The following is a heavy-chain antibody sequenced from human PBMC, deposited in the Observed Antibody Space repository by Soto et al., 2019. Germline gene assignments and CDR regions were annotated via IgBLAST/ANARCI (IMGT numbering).Heavy chain of an antibody. V-gene: IGHV1-46*01. J-gene: IGHJ6*02. CDR1: GYTFTSYY. Sequence: QVQLVQSGAEVKKPGASVKVSCKASGYTFTSYYMHWVRQAPGQGLEWMGIINPSGGSTSYAKKFQGRVTMTRDTSTSTVYMELSSLRYEDTAVYYCARDRETSSSGWYEYYGMDVWGQGTTVTVSS. CDR2: INPSGGST. D-gene: IGHD6-19*01. CDR3: ARDRETSSSGWYEYYGMDV.